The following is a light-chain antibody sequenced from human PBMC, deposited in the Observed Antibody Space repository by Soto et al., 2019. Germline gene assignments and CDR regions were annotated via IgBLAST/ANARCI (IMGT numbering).Light chain of an antibody. Sequence: DIVMTQSPDSLAVSLGARATLSCRASQYVGNNLVWYQQKPGQAPRLLIYGASTRAACIPDRFSGSGSGTEFTLTISGLQSDDFAVYYCQQFNNWPPWTFGQGTKVDIK. J-gene: IGKJ1*01. V-gene: IGKV3-15*01. CDR2: GAS. CDR1: QYVGNN. CDR3: QQFNNWPPWT.